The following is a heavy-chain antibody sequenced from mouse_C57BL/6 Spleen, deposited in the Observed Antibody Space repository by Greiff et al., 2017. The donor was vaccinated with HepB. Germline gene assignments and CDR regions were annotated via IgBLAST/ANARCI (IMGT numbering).Heavy chain of an antibody. D-gene: IGHD1-1*01. CDR2: ISYDGSN. J-gene: IGHJ1*03. CDR3: AREAITTVVPWYFDV. V-gene: IGHV3-6*01. Sequence: EVKLQESGPGLVKPSQSLSLTCSVTGYSITSGYYWNWIRQFPGNKLEWMGYISYDGSNNYNPSLKNRISITRDTAKKQFFLKLNSVTTEDTATYYCAREAITTVVPWYFDVWGTGTTVTVSS. CDR1: GYSITSGYY.